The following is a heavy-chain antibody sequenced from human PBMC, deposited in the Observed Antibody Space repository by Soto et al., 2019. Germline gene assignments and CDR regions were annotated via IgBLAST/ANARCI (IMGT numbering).Heavy chain of an antibody. CDR1: GFTFSSYG. Sequence: PGGSLRLSCAASGFTFSSYGMHWVRRAPGKGLEWVAVISYDGSNKYYADSVKGRFTISRDNSKNTLYLQMNSLRAEDTAVYYCAKETYYYGSGALDYWGQGTLVTVSS. V-gene: IGHV3-30*18. J-gene: IGHJ4*02. CDR2: ISYDGSNK. D-gene: IGHD3-10*01. CDR3: AKETYYYGSGALDY.